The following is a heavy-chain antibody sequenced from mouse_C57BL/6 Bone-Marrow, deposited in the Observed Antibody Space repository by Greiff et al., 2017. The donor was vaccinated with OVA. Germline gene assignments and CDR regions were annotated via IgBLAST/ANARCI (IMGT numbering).Heavy chain of an antibody. Sequence: VQLKESGPELVKPGASVKISCKASGYSFTDYNMNWMKQSNGKSLEWIGVINPNYGTTSYNQKFKGKATLTVDQSSSTAYMQLNSLTSEDSAVYYCARGRWLLGYFDVWGTGTTVTVSS. CDR3: ARGRWLLGYFDV. V-gene: IGHV1-39*01. CDR2: INPNYGTT. J-gene: IGHJ1*03. D-gene: IGHD2-3*01. CDR1: GYSFTDYN.